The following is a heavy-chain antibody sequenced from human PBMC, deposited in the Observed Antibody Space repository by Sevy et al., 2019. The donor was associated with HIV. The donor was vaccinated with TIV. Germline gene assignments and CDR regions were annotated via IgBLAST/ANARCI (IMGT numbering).Heavy chain of an antibody. CDR2: IYYSGST. V-gene: IGHV4-61*01. CDR3: ARDRYSYGMNYYYGMDV. J-gene: IGHJ6*02. D-gene: IGHD5-18*01. CDR1: GGSVSSGSYN. Sequence: SETLSLTCTVSGGSVSSGSYNWSWIRQPPGKGLEWIGYIYYSGSTNYNPSLKSRVTISVDTSKNQFSLKLSSVTAADTAVYYCARDRYSYGMNYYYGMDVWGQGTTVTVSS.